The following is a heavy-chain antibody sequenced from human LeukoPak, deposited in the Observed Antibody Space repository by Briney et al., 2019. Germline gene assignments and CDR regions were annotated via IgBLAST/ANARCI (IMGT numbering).Heavy chain of an antibody. D-gene: IGHD3-9*01. V-gene: IGHV4-30-4*01. CDR1: GGSISSGDYY. Sequence: PSETLSLTCTVSGGSISSGDYYWSWIRQPPGTGLEWIGYIYYSGSTYYNPSLKSRVTISVDTSKNQFSLKLSSVTAADTAVYYCARMPTRYDILTGYSYNWFDPWGQGTLVTVSS. CDR3: ARMPTRYDILTGYSYNWFDP. CDR2: IYYSGST. J-gene: IGHJ5*02.